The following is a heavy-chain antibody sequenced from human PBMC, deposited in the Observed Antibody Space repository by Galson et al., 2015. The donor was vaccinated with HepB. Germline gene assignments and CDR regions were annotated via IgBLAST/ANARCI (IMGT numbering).Heavy chain of an antibody. CDR1: GFTFCSYA. J-gene: IGHJ4*02. V-gene: IGHV3-30-3*01. CDR3: ARDGLDSSGYSSHFDY. CDR2: ISYDGSNK. D-gene: IGHD3-22*01. Sequence: SLRLSCAASGFTFCSYAMHWVRQAPGKGLEWVAVISYDGSNKYYADSVKGRFTISRDNSKNTLYLQMNSLRAEDTAVYYCARDGLDSSGYSSHFDYWGQGTLVTVSS.